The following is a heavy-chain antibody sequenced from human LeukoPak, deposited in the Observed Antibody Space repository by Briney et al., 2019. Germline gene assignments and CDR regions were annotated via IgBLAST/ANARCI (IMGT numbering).Heavy chain of an antibody. V-gene: IGHV4-59*01. CDR1: TGSSSYYY. D-gene: IGHD4-17*01. J-gene: IGHJ6*02. Sequence: SEKLSFNCTVYTGSSSYYYWSRHRQPPGQGLEARVYLYFSGTNNINPSLKSRITISDNTSTTPFSLKRSSVTAADTAVYYCAREDPQTTVPEGLDVWGQGTTVTVSS. CDR3: AREDPQTTVPEGLDV. CDR2: LYFSGTN.